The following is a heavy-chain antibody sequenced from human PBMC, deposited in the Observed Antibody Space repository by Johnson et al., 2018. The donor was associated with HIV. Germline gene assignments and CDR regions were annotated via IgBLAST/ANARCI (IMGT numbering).Heavy chain of an antibody. CDR3: ARESGAGAGDYGFDI. J-gene: IGHJ3*02. CDR1: GFTVSSNY. Sequence: VQLVESGRGLIQPGGSLRLSCAASGFTVSSNYMSWVRQAPGKGLEWVSVIYSGGSTSYAAFVKGRLPISRDNAKNTPYLQMNSLRAEDTAVYYCARESGAGAGDYGFDIWGQGTMVTVSS. D-gene: IGHD3-16*01. CDR2: IYSGGST. V-gene: IGHV3-53*01.